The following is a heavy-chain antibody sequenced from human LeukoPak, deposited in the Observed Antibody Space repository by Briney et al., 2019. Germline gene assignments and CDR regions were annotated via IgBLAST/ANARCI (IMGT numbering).Heavy chain of an antibody. CDR2: INGDGSVK. CDR1: GLTFSNTW. D-gene: IGHD4-17*01. V-gene: IGHV3-7*01. Sequence: GGSLRLSCAASGLTFSNTWMTWVRPFPGKELEWVAHINGDGSVKNHVDSVKGRLTISRVNARNSLYLQMNSLRAEDPSIYYCARDPAYGALDYWGPGTLVAVCS. CDR3: ARDPAYGALDY. J-gene: IGHJ4*02.